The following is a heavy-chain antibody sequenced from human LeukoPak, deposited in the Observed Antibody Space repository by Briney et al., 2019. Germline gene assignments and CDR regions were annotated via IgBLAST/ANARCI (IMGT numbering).Heavy chain of an antibody. Sequence: ASVEVSCKVSGYTFPELPMHWVRQAPGEGLEWVGGFDHEDGEAIYAQKFQGRVILTEDTSTDTTYMELSSLRSEDTAVYFCATAAWDGNFYFDSWGQGTLVTVSS. J-gene: IGHJ4*02. V-gene: IGHV1-24*01. D-gene: IGHD1-26*01. CDR2: FDHEDGEA. CDR3: ATAAWDGNFYFDS. CDR1: GYTFPELP.